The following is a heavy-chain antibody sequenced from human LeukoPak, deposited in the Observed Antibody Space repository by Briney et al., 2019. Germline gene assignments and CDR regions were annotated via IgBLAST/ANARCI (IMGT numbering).Heavy chain of an antibody. V-gene: IGHV3-30-3*01. CDR3: AKEGAWGNWYFDL. CDR1: GFTFSSYA. J-gene: IGHJ2*01. D-gene: IGHD3-16*01. CDR2: IGDTGRAK. Sequence: RPGGSLRLSCAASGFTFSSYAMHWVRQAPGKGLEWVAVIGDTGRAKYYADSVKGRFTTSRDNSKNTLYLEMNSLRYEDTALYYCAKEGAWGNWYFDLWGRGTLVTVSS.